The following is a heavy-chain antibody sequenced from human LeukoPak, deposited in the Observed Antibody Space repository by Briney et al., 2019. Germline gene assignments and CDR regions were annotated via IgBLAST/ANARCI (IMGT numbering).Heavy chain of an antibody. V-gene: IGHV1-18*01. CDR3: ARVGVHRALEHRYYYDSSGYFDY. Sequence: ASVKVSCKASGYTFTSYGISWVRQAPGQGLEWMGWISAYNGNTNYAQKLQGGVTMTTDTSTSTAYMELRSLRSDDTAVYYYARVGVHRALEHRYYYDSSGYFDYWGQGTLVTASS. J-gene: IGHJ4*02. CDR2: ISAYNGNT. CDR1: GYTFTSYG. D-gene: IGHD3-22*01.